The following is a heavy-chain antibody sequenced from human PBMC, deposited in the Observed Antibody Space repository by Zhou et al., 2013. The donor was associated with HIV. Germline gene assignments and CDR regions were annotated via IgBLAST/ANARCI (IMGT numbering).Heavy chain of an antibody. V-gene: IGHV1-69*04. D-gene: IGHD4-17*01. CDR2: ITPLVSTA. CDR1: GGTFSNFP. J-gene: IGHJ4*02. Sequence: QVQLVQPGAEVKKPGSSVKVSCKASGGTFSNFPISWVRQAPGQGLEWMGRITPLVSTANYAQNFQARLTITADKSTRTAYMELTSLTYEDTAVYYCASPGSVTTVAYFDYWGQGTLVTVSS. CDR3: ASPGSVTTVAYFDY.